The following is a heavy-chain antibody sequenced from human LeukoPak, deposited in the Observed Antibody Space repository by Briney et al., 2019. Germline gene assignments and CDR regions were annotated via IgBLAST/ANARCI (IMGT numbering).Heavy chain of an antibody. Sequence: SQTLSLTCAVSGGSISSGGYSWSWIRQPPGKGLEWIGYIYHSGSTYYNPSLKSRVTISVDRSKNQFSLKLSSVTAADTAVYYCARVWGARYCSGGSCSLNWFDPWGQGTLVTVSS. CDR2: IYHSGST. V-gene: IGHV4-30-2*01. CDR1: GGSISSGGYS. D-gene: IGHD2-15*01. J-gene: IGHJ5*02. CDR3: ARVWGARYCSGGSCSLNWFDP.